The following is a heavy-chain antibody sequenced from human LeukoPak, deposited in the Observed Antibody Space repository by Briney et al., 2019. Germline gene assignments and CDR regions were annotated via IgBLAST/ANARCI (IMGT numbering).Heavy chain of an antibody. V-gene: IGHV1-2*02. CDR1: GYTFTGYY. J-gene: IGHJ4*02. CDR3: ARYSSSWYGGFDY. CDR2: INPNSGGT. Sequence: ASVKVSCKASGYTFTGYYMHWVRQAPGQGLEWMGWINPNSGGTNYAQKFQGRVTMTRDTSISTAYMELSRLRSDDTAVYYCARYSSSWYGGFDYWGQGTLVTASS. D-gene: IGHD6-13*01.